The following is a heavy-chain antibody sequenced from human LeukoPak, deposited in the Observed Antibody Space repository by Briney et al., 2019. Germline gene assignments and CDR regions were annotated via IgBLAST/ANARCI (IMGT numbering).Heavy chain of an antibody. CDR2: TNPNTDVT. D-gene: IGHD2-8*01. Sequence: ASVKVSCKASGYSFSDYYIHWVRQAPGQGLEWMGWTNPNTDVTDYAQKFQGRVAMTGDTSISTAYMELSRLTSDDTAVYYCATQIGFCTRSTCYAYFDHWAQGTLVTVSS. V-gene: IGHV1-2*02. CDR3: ATQIGFCTRSTCYAYFDH. J-gene: IGHJ4*02. CDR1: GYSFSDYY.